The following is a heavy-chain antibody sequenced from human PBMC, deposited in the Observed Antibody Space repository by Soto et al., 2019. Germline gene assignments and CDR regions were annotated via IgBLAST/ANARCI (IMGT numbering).Heavy chain of an antibody. CDR2: ISGSGGRT. D-gene: IGHD3-22*01. CDR3: AKDRAHDSSGYPDY. Sequence: EVQLLESGGGLVQPGGSLRLSCAASGFTFSSYAMSWVRQAPGKGLEWVSSISGSGGRTYYADSVKGRFTISRDNSKNTLYLQMNSLRAEDTAVYYCAKDRAHDSSGYPDYWGQGTLVTVSS. CDR1: GFTFSSYA. J-gene: IGHJ4*02. V-gene: IGHV3-23*01.